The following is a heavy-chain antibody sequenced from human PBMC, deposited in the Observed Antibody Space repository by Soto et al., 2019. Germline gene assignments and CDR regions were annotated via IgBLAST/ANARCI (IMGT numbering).Heavy chain of an antibody. CDR1: GGSISSYY. Sequence: SHTLSLTCTVSGGSISSYYWSWIRQPPGKGLEWIGYIYYSGSTNYNPSLKSRVTISVDTSKNQFSLKLSSVTAADTAVYYCAREDYDFWSGTPNWFDPWGQGTLVTGSS. J-gene: IGHJ5*02. CDR2: IYYSGST. D-gene: IGHD3-3*01. CDR3: AREDYDFWSGTPNWFDP. V-gene: IGHV4-59*01.